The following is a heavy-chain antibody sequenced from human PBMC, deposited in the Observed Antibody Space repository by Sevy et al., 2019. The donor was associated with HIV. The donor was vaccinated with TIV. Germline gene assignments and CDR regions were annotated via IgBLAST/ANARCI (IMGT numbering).Heavy chain of an antibody. J-gene: IGHJ6*02. Sequence: SETLSLTCAVSGGSISSGGYSWSWIRQPPGKGLEWIGYIYHSGSTYYNPSLRSRVTISVDRSKNQFSLKLSSVTAADTAVYYCARGKGAAAGRYYYGMDVWGQGTTVTVSS. CDR2: IYHSGST. D-gene: IGHD6-13*01. CDR3: ARGKGAAAGRYYYGMDV. CDR1: GGSISSGGYS. V-gene: IGHV4-30-2*01.